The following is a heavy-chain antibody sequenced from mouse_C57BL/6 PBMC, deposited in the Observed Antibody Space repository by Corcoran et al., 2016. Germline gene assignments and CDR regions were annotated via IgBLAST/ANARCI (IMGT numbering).Heavy chain of an antibody. D-gene: IGHD2-1*01. CDR1: GYTFTDYY. CDR3: AGGNYDY. CDR2: IYPGDGDT. Sequence: VQLQQSGPVLVKPGASVKMSCKASGYTFTDYYMNWVKQSHGKSLEWIGQIYPGDGDTNYNGKFKGKATLTADKSSSTAYMQLSSLTSEDSAVYFCAGGNYDYGGQGTTLTVSS. V-gene: IGHV1-80*01. J-gene: IGHJ2*01.